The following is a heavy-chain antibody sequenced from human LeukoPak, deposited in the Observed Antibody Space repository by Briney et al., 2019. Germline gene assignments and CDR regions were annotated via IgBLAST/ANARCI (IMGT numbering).Heavy chain of an antibody. D-gene: IGHD3-9*01. CDR3: TRADYDILTGYYIFDY. Sequence: PGGSLRLSCTASGFTFGDYAMSWVRQAPGKGLEWVGFIRSKAYGGTTEYAASVKGRFTISRDDSKSIAYLQMNSLKTEDTAVYYCTRADYDILTGYYIFDYWGQGTRVTVSS. CDR2: IRSKAYGGTT. CDR1: GFTFGDYA. J-gene: IGHJ4*02. V-gene: IGHV3-49*04.